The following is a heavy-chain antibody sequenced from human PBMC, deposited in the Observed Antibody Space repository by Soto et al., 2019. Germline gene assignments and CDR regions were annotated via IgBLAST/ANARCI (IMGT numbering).Heavy chain of an antibody. CDR1: GGTLRRHA. CDR2: IIPIFGSP. D-gene: IGHD2-2*01. V-gene: IGHV1-69*01. J-gene: IGHJ6*02. Sequence: QVQLVQSGAEVKKPGSSVRVSCKASGGTLRRHAINWVRQAPGRGLEWMGGIIPIFGSPNYAQKLQGRVTITADESSITTYMELSSLRSEDTAVYYCAGTVVIPYYHGMDVWGQGTTVTVSS. CDR3: AGTVVIPYYHGMDV.